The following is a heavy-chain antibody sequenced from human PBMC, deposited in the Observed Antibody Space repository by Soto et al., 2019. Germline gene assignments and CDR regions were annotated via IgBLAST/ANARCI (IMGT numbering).Heavy chain of an antibody. CDR3: ARESEDLTSNFDY. CDR2: ISYDGINK. CDR1: RLTLGSYT. V-gene: IGHV3-30-3*01. J-gene: IGHJ4*02. Sequence: GGSRSLCCSASRLTLGSYTRPWVRQAPGKGLEWVAVISYDGINKYYADSVMGRLSISRDNSKNSLYLEMNSLRAEDAAVYYCARESEDLTSNFDYWGQGTLVTVSS.